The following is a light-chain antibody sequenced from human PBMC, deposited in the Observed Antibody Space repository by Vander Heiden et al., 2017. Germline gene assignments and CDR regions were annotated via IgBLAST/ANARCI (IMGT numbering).Light chain of an antibody. CDR3: SSYTGSNNWI. CDR1: SNDVGGYNY. J-gene: IGLJ2*01. Sequence: SALARPPSSAGSPGQSVTISCTGTSNDVGGYNYVSWYQHHPGKAPKLMIYEVSKRPSGVPDRFSGSKSGNTASLTVSGLQAEDEADYYCSSYTGSNNWIFGGGTKLTVL. V-gene: IGLV2-8*01. CDR2: EVS.